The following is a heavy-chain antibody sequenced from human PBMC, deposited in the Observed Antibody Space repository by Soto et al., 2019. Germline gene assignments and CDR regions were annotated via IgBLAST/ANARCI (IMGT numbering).Heavy chain of an antibody. D-gene: IGHD6-13*01. V-gene: IGHV4-39*01. CDR2: VSSSGNT. Sequence: QLQLQESGPGLVKPSETLSLTCTVSGGSISSSGYFWAWIRQPPGKALEWIGSVSSSGNTYYNPSLRSRVTIPLDTSQNQFSLNLNSVTAADTAVYSCARRGKAAARHFDYWGQGILVTVSS. CDR1: GGSISSSGYF. J-gene: IGHJ4*02. CDR3: ARRGKAAARHFDY.